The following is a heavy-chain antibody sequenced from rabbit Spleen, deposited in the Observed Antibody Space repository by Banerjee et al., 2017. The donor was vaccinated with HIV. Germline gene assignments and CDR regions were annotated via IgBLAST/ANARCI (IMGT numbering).Heavy chain of an antibody. D-gene: IGHD1-1*01. V-gene: IGHV1S40*01. CDR1: GFSFSSDYD. CDR2: IGTISGST. Sequence: QSLEESGGGLVKPGASLTLTCKASGFSFSSDYDMCWVRQAPGKGLEWIACIGTISGSTYYASWAKGRFTISRTWSTTVTLQMTRLTAADMATYFCARDTSSSFSSYGMDLWGPGTLVTVS. CDR3: ARDTSSSFSSYGMDL. J-gene: IGHJ6*01.